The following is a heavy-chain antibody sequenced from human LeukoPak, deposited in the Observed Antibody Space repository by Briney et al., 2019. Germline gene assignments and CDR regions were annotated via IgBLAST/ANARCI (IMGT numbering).Heavy chain of an antibody. CDR1: GFTFSDYY. J-gene: IGHJ6*02. Sequence: GGSLRLSCAASGFTFSDYYMSWIRQAPGKGLEWVSYISSSGSTIYYADSVKGRFTISRDNAKNSLYLQMNSLRAEDTAVYYCARDQVVGATYPHGIDVWGQGTTVTVSS. CDR3: ARDQVVGATYPHGIDV. D-gene: IGHD1-26*01. CDR2: ISSSGSTI. V-gene: IGHV3-11*01.